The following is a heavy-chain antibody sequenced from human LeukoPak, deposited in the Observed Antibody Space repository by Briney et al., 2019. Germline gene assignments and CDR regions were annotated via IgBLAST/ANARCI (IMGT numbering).Heavy chain of an antibody. CDR1: GGSISSYY. D-gene: IGHD3-10*01. CDR2: IYYSGST. V-gene: IGHV4-59*08. CDR3: ARQRITMVRGRTDYFDY. Sequence: PSETLSLTCTVSGGSISSYYWSWIRQPPGKGLEWIGYIYYSGSTNYNPSLKSRVTISEDTSKNQFSLKLSSVTAADTAVYYCARQRITMVRGRTDYFDYWGQGTLVTVSS. J-gene: IGHJ4*02.